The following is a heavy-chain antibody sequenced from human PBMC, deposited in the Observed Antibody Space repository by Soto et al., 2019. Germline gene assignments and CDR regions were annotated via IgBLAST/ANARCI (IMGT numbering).Heavy chain of an antibody. CDR1: GYTFTSYY. Sequence: QVQLVQSGAEVKKPGASVKVSCKASGYTFTSYYMHWVRQAPGQGLEWMGIINPSGGSTSYAQKFQGRVTMTRDTSTSTVYMELSSLRSEDTAVYYCARGHQRSRHCSGGSCYSFRFYYYGMDVWGQGTTVTVSS. D-gene: IGHD2-15*01. CDR3: ARGHQRSRHCSGGSCYSFRFYYYGMDV. CDR2: INPSGGST. J-gene: IGHJ6*02. V-gene: IGHV1-46*01.